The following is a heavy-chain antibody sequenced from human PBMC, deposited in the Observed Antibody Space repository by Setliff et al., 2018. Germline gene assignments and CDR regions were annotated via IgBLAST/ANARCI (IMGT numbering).Heavy chain of an antibody. CDR3: ASPRRDDLDSPFDAFDI. Sequence: SETLSLTCGVSGIPISSGHYWGWIRQPPGKGLEWIATIYHKGRTYYNPSLDSRVTISLDTSKNHFSLRLSSVTAADTAVYYCASPRRDDLDSPFDAFDIWGQGTKVTVSS. CDR1: GIPISSGHY. J-gene: IGHJ3*02. CDR2: IYHKGRT. V-gene: IGHV4-38-2*01. D-gene: IGHD3-3*01.